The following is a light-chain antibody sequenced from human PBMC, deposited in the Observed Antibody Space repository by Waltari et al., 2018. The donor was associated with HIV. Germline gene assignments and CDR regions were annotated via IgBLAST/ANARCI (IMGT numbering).Light chain of an antibody. J-gene: IGLJ2*01. V-gene: IGLV10-54*04. Sequence: QAGLTQPPSVSKGMRQTATLTCTGNSNNVGNQRHAWLQQHQGHPPKLLSYRDNKRPSGISERFSASRSGNTASLTITGVQPEDEADYFCATWDISLSAVVFGGGTTLTVL. CDR1: SNNVGNQR. CDR3: ATWDISLSAVV. CDR2: RDN.